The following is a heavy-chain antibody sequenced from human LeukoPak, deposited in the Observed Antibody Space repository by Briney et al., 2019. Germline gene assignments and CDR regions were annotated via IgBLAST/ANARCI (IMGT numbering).Heavy chain of an antibody. Sequence: GGSLRLSCAASGFTFSSYWMHWVRQAPGKGLVWVSRINSDGSSITYADSVKGRFTISRDNAKNSLYLQMNSLRAENTAVYYCARVSGSSSSWDAFDMWGQGTMVTVSS. V-gene: IGHV3-74*03. CDR1: GFTFSSYW. CDR2: INSDGSSI. J-gene: IGHJ3*02. CDR3: ARVSGSSSSWDAFDM. D-gene: IGHD6-6*01.